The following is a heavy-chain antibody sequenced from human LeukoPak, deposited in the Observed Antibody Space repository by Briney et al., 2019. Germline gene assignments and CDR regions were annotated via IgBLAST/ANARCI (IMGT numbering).Heavy chain of an antibody. V-gene: IGHV3-7*01. CDR3: ARLHLYSSSWYAFDY. D-gene: IGHD6-13*01. Sequence: PGGPLNRSGPASGFTIISYWMSWFRQAQGKGLEGLANIKQDGSEKYYVDSVKGRFTISRDNAKNSLYLQMNSLRAEDTAVYYCARLHLYSSSWYAFDYWGQGTLVTVSS. CDR2: IKQDGSEK. J-gene: IGHJ4*02. CDR1: GFTIISYW.